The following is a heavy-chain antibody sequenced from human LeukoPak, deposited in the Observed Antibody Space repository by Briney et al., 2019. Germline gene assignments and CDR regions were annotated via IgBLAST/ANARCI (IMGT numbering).Heavy chain of an antibody. V-gene: IGHV3-30*18. CDR2: ISYDGSNK. Sequence: GGSLRLFCAASWFNFNTFGVQWVRQAAGKGLALVAVISYDGSNKYYGDFVKGRFTIPRDNFNNTLFPQMNSLRAEDTAVYYCAKKFTSTVAAGPDHWGQGTMVTVSS. CDR1: WFNFNTFG. J-gene: IGHJ4*02. CDR3: AKKFTSTVAAGPDH. D-gene: IGHD6-13*01.